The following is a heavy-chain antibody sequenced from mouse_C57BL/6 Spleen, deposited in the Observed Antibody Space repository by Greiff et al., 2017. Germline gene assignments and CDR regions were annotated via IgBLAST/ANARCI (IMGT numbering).Heavy chain of an antibody. CDR3: ARGDYYYDLYWYFDV. Sequence: VQLQQPGAELVKPGASVKLSCKASGYTFTSYWMHWVKQRPGQGLEWIGMIHPTSGSTNYNEKFKSKATLTVDKSSSTAYMQLSSLTSEDSAVYYCARGDYYYDLYWYFDVWGTGTTVTVSS. CDR2: IHPTSGST. V-gene: IGHV1-64*01. D-gene: IGHD2-4*01. J-gene: IGHJ1*03. CDR1: GYTFTSYW.